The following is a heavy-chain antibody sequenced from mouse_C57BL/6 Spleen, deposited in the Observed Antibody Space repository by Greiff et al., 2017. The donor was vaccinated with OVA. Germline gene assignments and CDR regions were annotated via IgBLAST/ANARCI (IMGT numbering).Heavy chain of an antibody. CDR1: GYTFTSYW. J-gene: IGHJ3*01. V-gene: IGHV1-64*01. Sequence: QVQLQQPGAELVKPGASVKLSCKASGYTFTSYWMHWVKQRPGQGLEWIGMIHPNSGSTNYNEKFKSKATLTVDKSSSTAYMQLSSLTSEDSAVYYCAFYYGSSDAWFAYWGQGTLVTVSA. CDR2: IHPNSGST. CDR3: AFYYGSSDAWFAY. D-gene: IGHD1-1*01.